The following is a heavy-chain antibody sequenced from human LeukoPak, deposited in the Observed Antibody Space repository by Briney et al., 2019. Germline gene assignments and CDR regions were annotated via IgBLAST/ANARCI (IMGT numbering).Heavy chain of an antibody. CDR1: VGSIGSYY. D-gene: IGHD6-13*01. Sequence: SETLSLTCIVSVGSIGSYYWSWIRQTPGKGLEWIGYIYYLGSTNYNPSLKSRVAISVDTSKNQFSLKLSSVTAADTAVYYCARHVTRGYSSSFFDYWGQGTLVTVSS. V-gene: IGHV4-59*08. CDR2: IYYLGST. J-gene: IGHJ4*02. CDR3: ARHVTRGYSSSFFDY.